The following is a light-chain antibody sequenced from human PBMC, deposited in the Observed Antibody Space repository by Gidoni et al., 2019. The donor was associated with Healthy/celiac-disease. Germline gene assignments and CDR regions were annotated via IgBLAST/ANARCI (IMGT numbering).Light chain of an antibody. CDR2: EVS. CDR1: SSDVGGYNS. Sequence: QSALTQPASVSGSPGPSITISCTGTSSDVGGYNSVSWYQHHPGKAPKLIIYEVSNRPSGVSNRFSGSKSGNTASLTISGLQAEDEADYYCSSYSTSSTLYVLGTGTQVTVL. CDR3: SSYSTSSTLYV. V-gene: IGLV2-14*01. J-gene: IGLJ1*01.